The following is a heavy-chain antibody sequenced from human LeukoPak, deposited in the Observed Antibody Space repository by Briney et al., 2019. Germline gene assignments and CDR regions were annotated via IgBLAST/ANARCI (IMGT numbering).Heavy chain of an antibody. D-gene: IGHD6-19*01. J-gene: IGHJ4*02. CDR3: ARDSSGWYGESY. Sequence: GGSLRLSCAASGFTVSSNYMSWVRQAPGKGLEWVSVIYSGGSTYYADSVKGRFTISRDNSKNTLYLQMNSLRAEDTAVYYCARDSSGWYGESYWGQGTLVTVSS. CDR2: IYSGGST. CDR1: GFTVSSNY. V-gene: IGHV3-53*01.